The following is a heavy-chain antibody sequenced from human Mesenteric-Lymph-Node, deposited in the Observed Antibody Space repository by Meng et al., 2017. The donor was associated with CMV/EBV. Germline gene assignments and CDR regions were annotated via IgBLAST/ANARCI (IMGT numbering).Heavy chain of an antibody. CDR3: ARRGPNVVVVKYYFDY. D-gene: IGHD2-15*01. Sequence: GSLRLSCAASGFTFSSYGMHWVRQAPGKGLEWIGSIYYSGSTYYNPSLKSRVTISADTSKNQFSLKLSSVTAADTAVYFCARRGPNVVVVKYYFDYWGQGTLVTVSS. V-gene: IGHV4-39*01. CDR1: GFTFSSYG. J-gene: IGHJ4*02. CDR2: IYYSGST.